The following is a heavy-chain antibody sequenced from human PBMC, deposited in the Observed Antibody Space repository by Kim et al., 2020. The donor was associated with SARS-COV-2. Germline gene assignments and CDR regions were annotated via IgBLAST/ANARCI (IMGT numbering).Heavy chain of an antibody. J-gene: IGHJ4*02. CDR3: ARDLGGSLFDD. CDR2: IYSGGST. D-gene: IGHD1-26*01. Sequence: GGSLRLSCAASGFIVSSNYMNWVRQAPGKGLEWVSVIYSGGSTFYADSVKSRFTISRDNSKNTLYLQMNSLRAEDTAVYYCARDLGGSLFDDWGQGTLVT. V-gene: IGHV3-66*01. CDR1: GFIVSSNY.